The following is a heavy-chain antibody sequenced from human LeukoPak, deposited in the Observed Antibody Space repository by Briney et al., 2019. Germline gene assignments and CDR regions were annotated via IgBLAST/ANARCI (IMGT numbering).Heavy chain of an antibody. V-gene: IGHV4-39*01. CDR2: IYYSGST. Sequence: SETLSLTCTVSGHSIINSYCWGWVRQPPGKGLEWTGSIYYSGSTYYNPSLKSRVTISVDTSKNQFSLKVSSVTAADTAVYYCARQMRLRDYFDYWGQGTLVTVSS. D-gene: IGHD4-17*01. CDR1: GHSIINSYC. J-gene: IGHJ4*02. CDR3: ARQMRLRDYFDY.